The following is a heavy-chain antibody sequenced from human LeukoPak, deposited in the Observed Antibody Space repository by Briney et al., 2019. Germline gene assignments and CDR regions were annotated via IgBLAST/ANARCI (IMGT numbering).Heavy chain of an antibody. CDR1: GFTFNTCG. D-gene: IGHD4-23*01. J-gene: IGHJ4*02. Sequence: GGSLRLSCAASGFTFNTCGMHWVRQAPGKGLEWVALIRYDGSDKYYADSVKGRFTISRDNAKNSLFLQMNSLRAEDTAVYYCAREVTPYYWGQGTLVTVSS. CDR3: AREVTPYY. V-gene: IGHV3-30*02. CDR2: IRYDGSDK.